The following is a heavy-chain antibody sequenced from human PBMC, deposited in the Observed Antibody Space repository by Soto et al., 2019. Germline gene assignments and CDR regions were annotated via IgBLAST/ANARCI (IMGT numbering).Heavy chain of an antibody. D-gene: IGHD4-17*01. V-gene: IGHV1-18*01. CDR1: GYTFTNFG. J-gene: IGHJ5*02. Sequence: QVQLVQSGAEVKKPGASVKVSCKASGYTFTNFGISWVRQAPGQGLEWMGWISGYNGKTNYAQKFQGRVTMTTDTSTSPTYMELRSLRSDDTAVYYCARDGTTVTTFSFDPWGQGTLVTVSS. CDR2: ISGYNGKT. CDR3: ARDGTTVTTFSFDP.